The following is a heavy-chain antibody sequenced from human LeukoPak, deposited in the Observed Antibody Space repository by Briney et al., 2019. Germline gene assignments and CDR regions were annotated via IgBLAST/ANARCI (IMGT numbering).Heavy chain of an antibody. V-gene: IGHV4-59*11. J-gene: IGHJ2*01. Sequence: SETLSLTCTVSGGSIGSHYWSWIRQPPEKGLEWIGYIYYSGSTNYNPSLKSRVTISVDTSKNQFSLKLSSVTAADTAVYYCARGPLTYYYDSSGYYSSRPVYFDLWGRGTLVTVSS. D-gene: IGHD3-22*01. CDR2: IYYSGST. CDR1: GGSIGSHY. CDR3: ARGPLTYYYDSSGYYSSRPVYFDL.